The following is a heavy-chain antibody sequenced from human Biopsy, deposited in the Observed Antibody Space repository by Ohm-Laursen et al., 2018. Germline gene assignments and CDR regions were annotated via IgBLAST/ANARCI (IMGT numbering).Heavy chain of an antibody. CDR3: ARDLYDFCGGCPFDP. V-gene: IGHV3-23*01. CDR2: INGGGGST. D-gene: IGHD3-3*01. CDR1: GFTFSGHA. Sequence: SLRLSCSASGFTFSGHAMSWVRQAPGKGLKCVSIINGGGGSTWYSDPVKGRFTISRDNSKNTLYLQMNSLRAEDTAMYYCARDLYDFCGGCPFDPWGQGTLVTVSP. J-gene: IGHJ5*02.